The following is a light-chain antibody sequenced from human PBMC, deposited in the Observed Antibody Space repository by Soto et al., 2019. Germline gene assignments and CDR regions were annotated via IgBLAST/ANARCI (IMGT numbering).Light chain of an antibody. Sequence: EIEMTQSPATLSASPGERATLSCRASQSVSSKLAWYQQKPGQGPRLLIYDASSRATGIPSRFSGSGSGTEFTLTISSLQSEDFAVYYCQHYGTWPWTFGQGTKVEIK. CDR1: QSVSSK. CDR3: QHYGTWPWT. CDR2: DAS. V-gene: IGKV3-15*01. J-gene: IGKJ1*01.